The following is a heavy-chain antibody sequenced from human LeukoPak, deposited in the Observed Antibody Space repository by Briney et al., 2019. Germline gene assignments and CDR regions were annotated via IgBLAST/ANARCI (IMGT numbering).Heavy chain of an antibody. D-gene: IGHD3-22*01. CDR3: ARLYSYYSSGYYDFDY. Sequence: SETLSLTCTVSCDSISSSYGSWIRQPPGKGLEWIGYINYSGSTNYNPSLKSRVTISVDTSKNQFSLKLRSVTAADTAVYYCARLYSYYSSGYYDFDYWGQGTLVTVSS. CDR2: INYSGST. V-gene: IGHV4-59*08. J-gene: IGHJ4*02. CDR1: CDSISSSY.